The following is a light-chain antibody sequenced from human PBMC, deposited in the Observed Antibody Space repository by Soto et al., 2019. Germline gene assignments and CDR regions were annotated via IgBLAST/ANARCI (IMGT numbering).Light chain of an antibody. CDR3: QQRSKWPYT. CDR2: DAS. J-gene: IGKJ2*01. Sequence: EIVLTQTPATLSLSPGERATLSRRASQSVSSYLAWYQQKPGQAPRLLIYDASNRATGIPARFSGSGSGTDFTLTISSLEPEDFAVYYCQQRSKWPYTFGQGTKLEIK. CDR1: QSVSSY. V-gene: IGKV3-11*01.